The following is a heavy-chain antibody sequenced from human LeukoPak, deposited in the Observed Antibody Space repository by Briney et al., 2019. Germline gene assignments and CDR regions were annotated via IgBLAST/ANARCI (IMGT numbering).Heavy chain of an antibody. V-gene: IGHV1-69*13. Sequence: ASVKVSCKASGGTFSSYAISWVRQAPGQGLEWMGGIIPIFGTANYAQKFQGRVTITADESTSTAYMELSSPRSEDTAVYYCASTVPAAKDFDYWGQGTLVTVSS. CDR1: GGTFSSYA. CDR3: ASTVPAAKDFDY. D-gene: IGHD2-2*01. CDR2: IIPIFGTA. J-gene: IGHJ4*02.